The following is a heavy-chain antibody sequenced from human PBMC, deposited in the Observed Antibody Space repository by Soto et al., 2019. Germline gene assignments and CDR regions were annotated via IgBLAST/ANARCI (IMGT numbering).Heavy chain of an antibody. D-gene: IGHD6-13*01. J-gene: IGHJ2*01. CDR2: IYSGGST. CDR3: ARERGEGGIAAAGRLSWYFDL. Sequence: EVQLVESGGGLIQPGGSLRLSCAASGFTVSSNYMSWVRQAPGKGLEWVSVIYSGGSTYYADSVKGRFTISRDNSKNTLYLQMNSRRAEDTAVYYCARERGEGGIAAAGRLSWYFDLWGRGTLVTVSS. CDR1: GFTVSSNY. V-gene: IGHV3-53*01.